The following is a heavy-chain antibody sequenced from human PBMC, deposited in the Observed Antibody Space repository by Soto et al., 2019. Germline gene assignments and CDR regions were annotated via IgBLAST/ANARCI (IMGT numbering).Heavy chain of an antibody. CDR1: GFTFSSYS. V-gene: IGHV3-21*01. CDR3: AREETAWPLAYGLDV. CDR2: IGTRSDI. Sequence: GGSLRLSCAASGFTFSSYSMHWVRQAPGKGLEWVSSIGTRSDIYYADSVKGRFTISRDNAKNSLSLQMNSMTAEDTAVYYCAREETAWPLAYGLDVWGQGTPVTVSS. D-gene: IGHD2-21*02. J-gene: IGHJ6*02.